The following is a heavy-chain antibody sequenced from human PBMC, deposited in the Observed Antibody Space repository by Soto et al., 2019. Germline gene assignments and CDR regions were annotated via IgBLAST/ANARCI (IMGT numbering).Heavy chain of an antibody. D-gene: IGHD5-18*01. CDR3: TIESYGYSYGFDY. V-gene: IGHV3-15*07. Sequence: GGSLRLSCAASGFTFSNAWMNWVRQAPGKGLEWVGRIKSKTDGGTTDYAAPVKGRFTISRDDSKNTLYLQMNSLKTEDTAVYYCTIESYGYSYGFDYWGQGTLVTVST. J-gene: IGHJ4*02. CDR1: GFTFSNAW. CDR2: IKSKTDGGTT.